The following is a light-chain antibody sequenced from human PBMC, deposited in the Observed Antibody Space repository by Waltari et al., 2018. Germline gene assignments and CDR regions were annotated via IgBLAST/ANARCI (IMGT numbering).Light chain of an antibody. V-gene: IGKV4-1*01. CDR1: QSVLHTSNNKDY. CDR2: WAS. CDR3: LQYSTTPRT. Sequence: DIVMTQSPDSLAVFLGERATINCKSSQSVLHTSNNKDYLAWYQHKEGQPPKLLIYWASTRESGVPDRCSGSGSGTDFTLTISSLQAEDVAVYYCLQYSTTPRTFGPGTKVEIK. J-gene: IGKJ3*01.